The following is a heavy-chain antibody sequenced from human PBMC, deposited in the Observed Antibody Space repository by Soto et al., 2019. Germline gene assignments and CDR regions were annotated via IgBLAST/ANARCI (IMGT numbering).Heavy chain of an antibody. J-gene: IGHJ6*02. CDR3: ARALNWGSTPIYYYYGMDV. D-gene: IGHD7-27*01. CDR1: GGSISSYY. V-gene: IGHV4-59*01. CDR2: IYYSGST. Sequence: SETLSLTCTVSGGSISSYYWSWIRQPPGKGLEWIGYIYYSGSTNYNPSLKGRVTISVDTSKNQFSLKLSSVTAADTAVYYCARALNWGSTPIYYYYGMDVWGQGTTVTVSS.